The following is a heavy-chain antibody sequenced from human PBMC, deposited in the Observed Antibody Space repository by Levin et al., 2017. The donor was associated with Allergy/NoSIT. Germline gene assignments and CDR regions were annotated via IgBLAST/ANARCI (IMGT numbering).Heavy chain of an antibody. CDR2: IDPSDSYT. V-gene: IGHV5-10-1*01. D-gene: IGHD6-13*01. CDR3: ARREAAAGTSWYFDL. J-gene: IGHJ2*01. CDR1: GYSFTSYW. Sequence: KVSCKGSGYSFTSYWISWVRQMPGKGLEWMGRIDPSDSYTNYSPSFQGHVTISADKSISTAYLQWSSLKASDTAMYYCARREAAAGTSWYFDLWGRGTLVTVSS.